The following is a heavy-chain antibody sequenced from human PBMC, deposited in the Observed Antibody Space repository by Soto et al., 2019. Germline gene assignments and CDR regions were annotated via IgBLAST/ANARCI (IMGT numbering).Heavy chain of an antibody. CDR3: ARQYYYDSSGYLPDAFDI. Sequence: SETLSLTCTVSGGSISSSSYYWGWIRQPPGKGLEWIGSIYYSGSTYYNPSLKSRVTISVDTSKNQFSLKLSSVTAADTAVYYCARQYYYDSSGYLPDAFDIWGQGTMVTVSS. CDR1: GGSISSSSYY. CDR2: IYYSGST. D-gene: IGHD3-22*01. J-gene: IGHJ3*02. V-gene: IGHV4-39*01.